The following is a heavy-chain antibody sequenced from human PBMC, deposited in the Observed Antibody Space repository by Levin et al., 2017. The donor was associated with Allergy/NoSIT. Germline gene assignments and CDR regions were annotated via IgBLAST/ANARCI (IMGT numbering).Heavy chain of an antibody. CDR1: GFTFSTYA. D-gene: IGHD2-2*01. CDR2: ISFDGTNK. V-gene: IGHV3-30*18. J-gene: IGHJ6*03. Sequence: GESLKISCAASGFTFSTYAMHWVRQAPGKGLEWVSLISFDGTNKYSADSVKGRFTISRDNSKNTLYLQMDSLRGEDTAVYYCAKDGSQLPNYSYYYYMDVWGKGTTVTVSS. CDR3: AKDGSQLPNYSYYYYMDV.